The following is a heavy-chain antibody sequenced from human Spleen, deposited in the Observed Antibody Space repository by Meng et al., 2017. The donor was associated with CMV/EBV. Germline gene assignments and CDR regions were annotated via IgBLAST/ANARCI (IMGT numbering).Heavy chain of an antibody. Sequence: GESLKISCAASGFTVTSNYMSWVRQAPGKGLEWVSVIYSGGSTYYADSVRGRFTISRDYSKNTVYLHMNSMRADDSAIYYCAREGRDDKKPSHWYRFYYFDCWGQGTLVTVSS. CDR2: IYSGGST. J-gene: IGHJ4*02. CDR3: AREGRDDKKPSHWYRFYYFDC. CDR1: GFTVTSNY. D-gene: IGHD6-13*01. V-gene: IGHV3-53*01.